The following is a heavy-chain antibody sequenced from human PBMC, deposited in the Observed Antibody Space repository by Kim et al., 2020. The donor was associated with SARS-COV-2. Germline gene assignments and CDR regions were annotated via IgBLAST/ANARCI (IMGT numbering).Heavy chain of an antibody. CDR3: ASLYCSSTSCSDP. D-gene: IGHD2-2*01. J-gene: IGHJ5*02. Sequence: YTDSVKGRFTIARDNAKNSLYLQMNSLRAEDTAVYYCASLYCSSTSCSDPWGQGTLVTVSS. V-gene: IGHV3-11*04.